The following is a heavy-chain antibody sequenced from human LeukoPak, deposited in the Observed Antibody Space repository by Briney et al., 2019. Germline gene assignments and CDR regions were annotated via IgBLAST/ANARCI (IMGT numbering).Heavy chain of an antibody. V-gene: IGHV4-34*01. CDR1: GGSFSGYY. CDR3: ARDNVGHTDY. CDR2: INHSGST. Sequence: PSETLSLTCAVYGGSFSGYYWSWIRQPPGKGLEWIGEINHSGSTNYNPSLKSRVTISVDTSKNQFSLKLSSVTAADTAVYYCARDNVGHTDYWGQGTLVTVSS. D-gene: IGHD2-8*01. J-gene: IGHJ4*02.